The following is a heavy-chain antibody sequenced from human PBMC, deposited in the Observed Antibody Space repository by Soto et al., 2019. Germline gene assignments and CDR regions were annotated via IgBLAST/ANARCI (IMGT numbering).Heavy chain of an antibody. CDR3: ARRESVVVVPAAMRDAFDI. V-gene: IGHV1-69*02. D-gene: IGHD2-2*01. Sequence: QVQLVQSGAEVKKPGSSVKVSCKASGGTFSSYTISWVRQAPGQGLEWMGRIIPILGIANYAQKFQGRVTITADKSTSPAYMELSSLRSEDTAVYYCARRESVVVVPAAMRDAFDIWGQGTMVTVSS. CDR2: IIPILGIA. J-gene: IGHJ3*02. CDR1: GGTFSSYT.